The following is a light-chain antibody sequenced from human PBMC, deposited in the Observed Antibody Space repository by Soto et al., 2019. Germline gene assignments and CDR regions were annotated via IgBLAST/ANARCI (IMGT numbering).Light chain of an antibody. J-gene: IGLJ3*02. V-gene: IGLV2-14*01. CDR3: SSYTSSSTWV. CDR1: SSDVGGYNY. Sequence: QSVLTQPASVSGSPGQSITISCTGTSSDVGGYNYVSWYQQHPGKAPKLLIYDVSNWPSGASNRFSGSKSGNTASLTISGLQAEDEADYYCSSYTSSSTWVFGGGTQLTVL. CDR2: DVS.